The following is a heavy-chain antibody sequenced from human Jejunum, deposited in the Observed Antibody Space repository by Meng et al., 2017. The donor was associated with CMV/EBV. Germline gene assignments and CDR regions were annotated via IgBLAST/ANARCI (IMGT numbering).Heavy chain of an antibody. V-gene: IGHV4-59*01. Sequence: GGSISSYYWSWIRQPPGKGLEWIGYVYYSGSTNYHPSLKSRVTISVDTSKNQFSLKLSSVTAADTAVYYCARDGGLTQYYYYGMDVWGQGTTVTVSS. CDR2: VYYSGST. CDR1: GGSISSYY. CDR3: ARDGGLTQYYYYGMDV. J-gene: IGHJ6*02. D-gene: IGHD2-15*01.